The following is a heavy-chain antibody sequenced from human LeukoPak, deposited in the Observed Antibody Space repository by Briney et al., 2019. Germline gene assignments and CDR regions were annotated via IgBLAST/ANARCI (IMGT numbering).Heavy chain of an antibody. J-gene: IGHJ4*02. Sequence: GGSLRLSCAASGFTFSSYWMHWVRQAPGKGLVWVSSISSSSSYIYYADSMKGRLTISRDNAKKSLYLEMNSLRAEDTAVYYCTKEIVVVTAGAKYYFDYWGQGTLVTVSS. CDR3: TKEIVVVTAGAKYYFDY. V-gene: IGHV3-21*01. CDR2: ISSSSSYI. D-gene: IGHD2-21*02. CDR1: GFTFSSYW.